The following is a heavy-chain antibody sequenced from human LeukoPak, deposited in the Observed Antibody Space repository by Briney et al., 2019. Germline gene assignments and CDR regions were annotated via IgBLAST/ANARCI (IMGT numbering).Heavy chain of an antibody. CDR3: ARAIGFGESWYWFDP. CDR1: GFTVSSNY. Sequence: GGSLRLSCAASGFTVSSNYMSWVRQAPGKGLEWVSIIYVGGNTYYADPVRGRFTISRDSSENTLYLQMNSLRADDTAVYYCARAIGFGESWYWFDPWGQGTLVTVSS. J-gene: IGHJ5*02. D-gene: IGHD3-10*01. CDR2: IYVGGNT. V-gene: IGHV3-53*01.